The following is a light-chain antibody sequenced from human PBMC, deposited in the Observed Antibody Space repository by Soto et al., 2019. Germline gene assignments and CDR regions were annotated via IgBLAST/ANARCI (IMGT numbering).Light chain of an antibody. Sequence: DIVLTQSPDSLAVSLGERATINCKSSQSVLYNSDNKNYLAWYQQKPVQPPKLLIYWASTRDSGVPDRLSGSGSVADFTLTISSLQAEDIAVYYCQQYYTTLTFGGGTKVEIK. CDR1: QSVLYNSDNKNY. V-gene: IGKV4-1*01. J-gene: IGKJ4*01. CDR2: WAS. CDR3: QQYYTTLT.